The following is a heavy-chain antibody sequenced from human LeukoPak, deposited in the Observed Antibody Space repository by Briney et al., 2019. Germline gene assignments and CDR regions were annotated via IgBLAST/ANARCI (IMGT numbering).Heavy chain of an antibody. V-gene: IGHV4-34*01. CDR2: IDHSGST. Sequence: KPSETPSLTCAVYGGSFTDYYWSWIRQSPGKGLEWIGEIDHSGSTNYNPSFKSRVTISVDTSKNQFSLKVNSMTAADTAVYYCAREVIVGANNWFDPWGQGTLVTVSS. CDR3: AREVIVGANNWFDP. CDR1: GGSFTDYY. J-gene: IGHJ5*02. D-gene: IGHD1-26*01.